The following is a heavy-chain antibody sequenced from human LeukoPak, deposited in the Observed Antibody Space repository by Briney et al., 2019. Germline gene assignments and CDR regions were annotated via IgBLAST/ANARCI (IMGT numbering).Heavy chain of an antibody. Sequence: GGSLRLSCAASGFTFSDYYLSWVRQAPGKGLEGVSFISPSSSYTNYADSVKGRFTISRDNAENSLYLTTSSLRAEDTAVYYCAKELYSYYDSTINIYDFDYWGQGPLVTVSS. D-gene: IGHD3-22*01. CDR1: GFTFSDYY. CDR2: ISPSSSYT. J-gene: IGHJ4*02. V-gene: IGHV3-11*06. CDR3: AKELYSYYDSTINIYDFDY.